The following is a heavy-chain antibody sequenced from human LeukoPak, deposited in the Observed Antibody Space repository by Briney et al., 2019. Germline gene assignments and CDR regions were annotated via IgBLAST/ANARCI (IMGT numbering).Heavy chain of an antibody. Sequence: GGSLRLSCAASGFTFSSYWMSWVRQAPGKGLEWVANINQDGSEKNYVDSVKGPFTISRDNAKNSLYLQMNSLRAEDTAVYYCARFPGTYYLDVWGKGTTVTVSS. CDR3: ARFPGTYYLDV. CDR2: INQDGSEK. V-gene: IGHV3-7*01. CDR1: GFTFSSYW. J-gene: IGHJ6*03.